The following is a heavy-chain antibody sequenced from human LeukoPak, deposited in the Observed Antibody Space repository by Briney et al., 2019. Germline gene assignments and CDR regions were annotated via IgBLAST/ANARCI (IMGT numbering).Heavy chain of an antibody. CDR2: ISDSGST. J-gene: IGHJ5*02. CDR1: VGSMNNYY. D-gene: IGHD4-17*01. Sequence: SETLSLTCTVSVGSMNNYYWRWIRQAQRKGLEWIGYISDSGSTNYNPSLGSRVTISVDTSKNQFSLKLTSVTAADTALYYCARYDYGDCWFDPWGQGTLVTVSS. CDR3: ARYDYGDCWFDP. V-gene: IGHV4-59*01.